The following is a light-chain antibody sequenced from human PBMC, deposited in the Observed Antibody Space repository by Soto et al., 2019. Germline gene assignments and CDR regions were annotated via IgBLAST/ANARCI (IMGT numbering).Light chain of an antibody. V-gene: IGKV1-5*03. CDR2: SAS. CDR1: QIISSW. CDR3: QQYNSYSTFGPAT. J-gene: IGKJ1*01. Sequence: DIQMSQSRSTLSASVGDRVTITCRGSQIISSWLAWYQQKPGKAPKLLIYSASDLESGVPSRFSGSGFGTEFTLTITSLQPDDFSTYYCQQYNSYSTFGPATFGQGTKVDIK.